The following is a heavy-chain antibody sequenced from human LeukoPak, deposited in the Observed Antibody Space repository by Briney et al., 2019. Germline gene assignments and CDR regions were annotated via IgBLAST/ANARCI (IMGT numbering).Heavy chain of an antibody. D-gene: IGHD6-13*01. CDR3: AKVDSSSWPAFDY. CDR1: GFTFDDYA. CDR2: ISWNSGSI. V-gene: IGHV3-9*01. J-gene: IGHJ4*02. Sequence: QAGGSLRLSCAASGFTFDDYAMHWVRQAPGKGLEWVSGISWNSGSIGYADSVKGRFTISRDNAKNSLYLQMNSLRAEDTALYYCAKVDSSSWPAFDYWGQGTLVTVSS.